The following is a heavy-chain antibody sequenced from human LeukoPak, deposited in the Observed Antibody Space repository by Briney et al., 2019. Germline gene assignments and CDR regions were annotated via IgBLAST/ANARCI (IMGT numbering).Heavy chain of an antibody. CDR3: ARGIAARPLYYFDY. CDR1: GGSISSSSYY. D-gene: IGHD6-6*01. Sequence: SETLSLTCTVSGGSISSSSYYWGWIRQPPGKGLEWIGSIYYSGSTYYSPSLKSRVTISVDTSKNQFSLRLSSVTAADTAVYYCARGIAARPLYYFDYWGQGTLVTVSS. CDR2: IYYSGST. V-gene: IGHV4-39*01. J-gene: IGHJ4*02.